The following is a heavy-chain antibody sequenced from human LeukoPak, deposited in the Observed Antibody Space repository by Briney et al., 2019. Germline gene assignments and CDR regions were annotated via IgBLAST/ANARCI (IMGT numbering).Heavy chain of an antibody. CDR3: ARIISSGYGDFDY. V-gene: IGHV1-2*02. D-gene: IGHD3-22*01. CDR1: GYTFTGYY. Sequence: ASVKVSCKASGYTFTGYYMHWVRQAPGQGLEWMGWINSNSGGTNYAQKFQGRVTMTRDTSISTAYMELSRLRSDDTAVYYCARIISSGYGDFDYWGQGTLVTVSS. CDR2: INSNSGGT. J-gene: IGHJ4*02.